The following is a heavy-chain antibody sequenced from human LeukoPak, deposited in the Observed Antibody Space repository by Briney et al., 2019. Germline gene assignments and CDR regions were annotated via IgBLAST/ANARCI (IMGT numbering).Heavy chain of an antibody. V-gene: IGHV4-38-2*02. CDR2: IYHSGST. CDR1: GGSFSGYY. Sequence: SETLSLTCAVYGGSFSGYYWGWIRQPPGKGLEWIGSIYHSGSTYYNPSLKSRVTISVDTSKNQFSLKLSSVTAADTAVYYCAREGDGYNSYYYYYMDVWGKGTTVTVSS. CDR3: AREGDGYNSYYYYYMDV. D-gene: IGHD5-24*01. J-gene: IGHJ6*03.